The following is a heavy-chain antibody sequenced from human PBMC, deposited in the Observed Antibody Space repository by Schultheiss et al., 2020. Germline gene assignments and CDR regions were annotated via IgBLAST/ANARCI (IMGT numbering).Heavy chain of an antibody. D-gene: IGHD2-15*01. CDR2: ISWNSGSI. Sequence: GGSLRLSCAASGFTFSSYAMHWVRQAPGKGLEWVSGISWNSGSIGYADSVKGRFTISRDNAKNSLYLQMNSLRAEDTALYYCAKDTSSSVVAAPLFDYWGQGTLVTVSS. V-gene: IGHV3-9*01. CDR3: AKDTSSSVVAAPLFDY. CDR1: GFTFSSYA. J-gene: IGHJ4*02.